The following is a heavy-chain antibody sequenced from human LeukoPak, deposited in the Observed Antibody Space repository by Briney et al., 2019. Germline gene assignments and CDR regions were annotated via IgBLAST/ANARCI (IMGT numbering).Heavy chain of an antibody. CDR2: SSGTGYNM. D-gene: IGHD6-19*01. V-gene: IGHV1-18*01. J-gene: IGHJ5*02. CDR3: ARDEGIAVAGNWFDP. Sequence: ASVKVSCKASGYTFSAYGITWVRQAPGQGLEWMAWSSGTGYNMEYAQKFQGRVTMTTDTSTSTAYMELRSLRSDDTAVYYCARDEGIAVAGNWFDPWGQGTLVTVSS. CDR1: GYTFSAYG.